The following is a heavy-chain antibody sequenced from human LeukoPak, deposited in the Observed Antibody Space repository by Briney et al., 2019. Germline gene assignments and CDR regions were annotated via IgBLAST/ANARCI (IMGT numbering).Heavy chain of an antibody. J-gene: IGHJ6*02. CDR2: INPNSGGT. CDR3: ARNLQNPAAIPLINYYYYYGMDV. CDR1: GYTFTGYY. V-gene: IGHV1-2*02. Sequence: ASVKVSCKASGYTFTGYYMHWVRQAPGQGLEWMGWINPNSGGTNYAQKFQGRVTMTRDTSISTAYMELSRLRSDDTAVYYCARNLQNPAAIPLINYYYYYGMDVWGQGTTVTVSS. D-gene: IGHD2-2*01.